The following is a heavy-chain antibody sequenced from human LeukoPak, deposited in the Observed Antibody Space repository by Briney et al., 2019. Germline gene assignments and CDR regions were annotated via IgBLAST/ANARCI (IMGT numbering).Heavy chain of an antibody. J-gene: IGHJ3*02. Sequence: GGSLRLSCAASGFTFSRHCMHWVRQAPGKGPVWVSRINSDGSSTSYADSVKGRFTISRDNAKNTLYLQMNSLRAEDTAVYYCARECLTDIVVGGASDSCGQGTMVTVSS. CDR1: GFTFSRHC. CDR2: INSDGSST. V-gene: IGHV3-74*01. CDR3: ARECLTDIVVGGASDS. D-gene: IGHD2-15*01.